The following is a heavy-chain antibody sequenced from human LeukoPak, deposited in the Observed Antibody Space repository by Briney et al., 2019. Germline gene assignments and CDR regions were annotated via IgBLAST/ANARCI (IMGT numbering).Heavy chain of an antibody. CDR2: INPNSGGT. J-gene: IGHJ1*01. Sequence: ASVKVSCKASGYTFTGYYMHWVLQAPGQGLEWMGRINPNSGGTNYAQKFQGRVTMTRDTSISTAYMELSRLRSDDTAVYYCASWVAAAGTVGYFQHWGQGTLVTVSS. CDR1: GYTFTGYY. V-gene: IGHV1-2*06. D-gene: IGHD6-13*01. CDR3: ASWVAAAGTVGYFQH.